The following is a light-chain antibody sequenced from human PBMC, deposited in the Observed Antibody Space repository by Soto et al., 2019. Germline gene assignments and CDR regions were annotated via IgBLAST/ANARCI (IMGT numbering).Light chain of an antibody. CDR3: QQLIGYPHT. CDR2: AAS. V-gene: IGKV1-9*01. J-gene: IGKJ2*01. CDR1: QGISSY. Sequence: IQLTQSPSPLSASVGDRVTITCRASQGISSYLAWYQQKPGKAPKLLIYAASTLQSGVPSRFSGSGSGTDFTLTISSLQPEDFATYYCQQLIGYPHTFGQGTKVDIK.